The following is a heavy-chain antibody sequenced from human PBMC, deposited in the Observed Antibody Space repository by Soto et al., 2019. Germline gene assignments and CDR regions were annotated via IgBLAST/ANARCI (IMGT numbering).Heavy chain of an antibody. J-gene: IGHJ4*02. CDR1: GGSVSSGSYY. CDR3: ARDDIGEPKFDL. V-gene: IGHV4-61*01. D-gene: IGHD3-10*01. Sequence: SETLSLTCTVSGGSVSSGSYYWSWVRQPPGKGLEWIGYIYYSGSTNYNPSLKGRVTISVDTSKNQFSLKLSSVTAADTAVYYCARDDIGEPKFDLRGKGTQVTVSS. CDR2: IYYSGST.